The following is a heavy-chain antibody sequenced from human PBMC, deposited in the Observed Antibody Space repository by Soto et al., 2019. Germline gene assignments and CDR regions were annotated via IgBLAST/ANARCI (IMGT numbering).Heavy chain of an antibody. CDR2: ISPDGSTT. J-gene: IGHJ4*02. Sequence: EVQLVEAGGDLVQPGGSLRLSCVASGFTISNYWMHWVRQAPGKGLIWVSRISPDGSTTNYADSVKGRFTISRDNAKNTLYLQMDCLRAEDTALYYCTRVISGSSGLFDYWGQGTLVTVSS. CDR3: TRVISGSSGLFDY. D-gene: IGHD1-26*01. V-gene: IGHV3-74*01. CDR1: GFTISNYW.